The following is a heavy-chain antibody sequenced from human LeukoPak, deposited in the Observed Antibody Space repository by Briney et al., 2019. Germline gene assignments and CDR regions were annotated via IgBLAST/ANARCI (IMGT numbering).Heavy chain of an antibody. J-gene: IGHJ5*02. V-gene: IGHV1-2*02. Sequence: ASVKVSCKTSGGTFTTYDISWVRQAPGQGLEWMGWINPNSGGTNYAQKFQGRVTMTRDTSISTAYMELSRLRSDDTAVYYCARDTAAEGGVWFDPWGQGTLVTVSS. CDR2: INPNSGGT. CDR1: GGTFTTYD. D-gene: IGHD6-13*01. CDR3: ARDTAAEGGVWFDP.